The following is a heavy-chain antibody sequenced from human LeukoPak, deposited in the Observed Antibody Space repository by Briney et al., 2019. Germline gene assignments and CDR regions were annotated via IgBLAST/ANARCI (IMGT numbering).Heavy chain of an antibody. J-gene: IGHJ4*02. V-gene: IGHV3-48*01. CDR1: GFTFSSYS. CDR2: IRISSSII. D-gene: IGHD4-17*01. Sequence: GGSLRLSCAASGFTFSSYSMNWVRQAPGKGLEWVSYIRISSSIIYYADSVKGRFTISRDNAKNSLYLQMTSLRAEDTAVYYCARVNYGDYLPSFDYWGQGTLVTVSS. CDR3: ARVNYGDYLPSFDY.